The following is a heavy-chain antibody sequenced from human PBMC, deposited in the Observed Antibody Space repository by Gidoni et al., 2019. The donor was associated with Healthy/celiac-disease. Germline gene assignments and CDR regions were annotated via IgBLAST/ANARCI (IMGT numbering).Heavy chain of an antibody. Sequence: QLQLLASCPGLVKPSETLSLTCTVPGDSISSTSYYWGWIHQPPGKGLEWIGSIYYSGILYYTPSRKSRVTISVDTSKNQYSLKLSSVTAADTAVYYCARAYSGSPYVIDIGFDYWGQGTLVTVSS. CDR2: IYYSGIL. V-gene: IGHV4-39*01. J-gene: IGHJ4*02. CDR1: GDSISSTSYY. D-gene: IGHD1-26*01. CDR3: ARAYSGSPYVIDIGFDY.